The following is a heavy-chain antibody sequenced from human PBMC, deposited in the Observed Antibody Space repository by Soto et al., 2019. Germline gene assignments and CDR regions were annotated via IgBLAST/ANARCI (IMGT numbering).Heavy chain of an antibody. CDR3: ARDRLGYSGYDYMSRRNTYYYYYGMDV. V-gene: IGHV1-69*13. D-gene: IGHD5-12*01. CDR1: GGTFSSYA. CDR2: IIPLFGTA. Sequence: SVKVSFKASGGTFSSYAIRWVRQAPGQGLEWMGGIIPLFGTANYAQKFQGRVTITADESTSTAYMELSSLRSEDTAVYYCARDRLGYSGYDYMSRRNTYYYYYGMDVWGQGTTVTVS. J-gene: IGHJ6*02.